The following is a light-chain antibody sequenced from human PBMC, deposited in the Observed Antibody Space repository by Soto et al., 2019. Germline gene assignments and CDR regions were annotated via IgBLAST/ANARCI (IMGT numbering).Light chain of an antibody. Sequence: ELVLTQPPGTLSLSPGERATLSCSASQTVSNNYLAWYQQKPGQAPRLLIYAASSRATGIPDRFSGGGSGTDFTLTISSLEPEDFAVYYCQQFSSYPLTFGGGTKVDI. CDR1: QTVSNNY. CDR2: AAS. V-gene: IGKV3-20*01. J-gene: IGKJ4*01. CDR3: QQFSSYPLT.